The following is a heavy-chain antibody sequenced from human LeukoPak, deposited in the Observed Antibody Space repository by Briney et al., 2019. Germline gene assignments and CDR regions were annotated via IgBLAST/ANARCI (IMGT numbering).Heavy chain of an antibody. V-gene: IGHV1-18*01. CDR2: ISGYNGNT. Sequence: ASVKVSCKASGYTFINYDISWMRQAPGQGLEWMGWISGYNGNTNYAQKFQDRVTMTTDISTSTAYMELRSLRSDDTAVYYCARDLGYGDYFFDYWGQGTLVTVSS. CDR3: ARDLGYGDYFFDY. D-gene: IGHD4-17*01. CDR1: GYTFINYD. J-gene: IGHJ4*02.